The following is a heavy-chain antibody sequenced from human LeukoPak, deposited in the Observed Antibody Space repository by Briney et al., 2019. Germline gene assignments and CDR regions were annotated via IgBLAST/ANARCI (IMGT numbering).Heavy chain of an antibody. CDR1: GFIVSSNY. D-gene: IGHD6-13*01. V-gene: IGHV3-53*01. CDR2: IYSGGST. J-gene: IGHJ4*01. CDR3: SRAATLAGPFDF. Sequence: GGSLRLSCAASGFIVSSNYMSWVRQAPGKGLEWVSTIYSGGSTYYADSVKGRFTISRDNSQNTLYLQMKSLRAEDTALYYCSRAATLAGPFDFWGQGTLVTVSA.